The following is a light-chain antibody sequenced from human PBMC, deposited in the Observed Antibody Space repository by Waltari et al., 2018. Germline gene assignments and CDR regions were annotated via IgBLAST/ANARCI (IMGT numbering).Light chain of an antibody. Sequence: QSVLTQPPSASGTPGQRVTISCSGGSSNIGSNVVNWYQQFPGTAPQLLHYTNNRRPSGVPDRFSGSKSGTSASLAISGLQSEDEADYYCAAWDHSLNGPVFGGGTKLTVL. CDR1: SSNIGSNV. CDR2: TNN. V-gene: IGLV1-44*01. CDR3: AAWDHSLNGPV. J-gene: IGLJ2*01.